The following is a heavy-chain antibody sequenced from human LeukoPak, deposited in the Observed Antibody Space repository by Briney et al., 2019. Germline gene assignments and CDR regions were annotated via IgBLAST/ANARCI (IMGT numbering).Heavy chain of an antibody. CDR3: AKDYGDGYSRYYFDY. CDR1: GFTTHYW. V-gene: IGHV3-33*06. Sequence: GGSLRLSCTASGFTTHYWLNWARQAPGKGLEWVAVIWYDGSNKYYADSVKGRFTISRDNSKNTLYLQMNSLRAEDTAVYYCAKDYGDGYSRYYFDYWGQGTLVTVSS. J-gene: IGHJ4*02. D-gene: IGHD5-24*01. CDR2: IWYDGSNK.